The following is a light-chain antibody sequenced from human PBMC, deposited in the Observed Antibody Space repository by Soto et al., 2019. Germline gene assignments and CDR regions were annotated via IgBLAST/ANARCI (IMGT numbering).Light chain of an antibody. J-gene: IGKJ1*01. V-gene: IGKV3-15*01. Sequence: EIVMTQSPATLSVSPGERATLSCRASQSVSSNLAWYQQKPGQAPRLLIYGASTRATGIPARFSGSGSGTEFPLTISSLQSEDFEVYYCQQYNKWPRTLGQGTKVDIK. CDR2: GAS. CDR1: QSVSSN. CDR3: QQYNKWPRT.